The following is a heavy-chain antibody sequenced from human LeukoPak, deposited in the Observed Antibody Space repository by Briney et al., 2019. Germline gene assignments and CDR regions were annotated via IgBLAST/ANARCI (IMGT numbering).Heavy chain of an antibody. CDR3: AKYFASGSYYKLPH. V-gene: IGHV3-23*01. Sequence: PGESLRLSCAASGFTFSSYGLSWVRQAPGKGLEWVSTISGSGAYTYYADSVKGRFTISRDNSKNTLYLQMNSLRAEDTAVYYCAKYFASGSYYKLPHWGQGTLVTVSS. J-gene: IGHJ1*01. CDR1: GFTFSSYG. D-gene: IGHD3-10*01. CDR2: ISGSGAYT.